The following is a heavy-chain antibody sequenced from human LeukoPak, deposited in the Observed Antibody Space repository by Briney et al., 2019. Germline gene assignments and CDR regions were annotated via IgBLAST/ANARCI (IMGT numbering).Heavy chain of an antibody. CDR3: AHGRRRGFDY. J-gene: IGHJ4*02. D-gene: IGHD1-26*01. CDR2: ISGSGGST. Sequence: GGSLRLSCAASGFTFSSYAMSWVRQAPGKGPEWVSAISGSGGSTYYADSVKGRFTISRDNSKNTLYLQMNSLRAEDTAVYYCAHGRRRGFDYWGQGTLVTVSS. CDR1: GFTFSSYA. V-gene: IGHV3-23*01.